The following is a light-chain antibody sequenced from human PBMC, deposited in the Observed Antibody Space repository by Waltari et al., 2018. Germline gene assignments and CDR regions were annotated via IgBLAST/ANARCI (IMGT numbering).Light chain of an antibody. J-gene: IGKJ3*01. Sequence: VLTQSPATLSLSPWERATLSCRASEDLGGFLAWYQQRPGQAPRLLIYEASNRATGIPARFSGSGSGTDFTLTISSLESEDFAVYYCQQRYNWIFTFGPGTQVDI. CDR2: EAS. CDR1: EDLGGF. CDR3: QQRYNWIFT. V-gene: IGKV3-11*01.